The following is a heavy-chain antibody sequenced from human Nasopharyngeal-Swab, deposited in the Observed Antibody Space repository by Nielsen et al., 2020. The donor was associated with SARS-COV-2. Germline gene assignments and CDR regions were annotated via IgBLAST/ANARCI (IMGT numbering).Heavy chain of an antibody. J-gene: IGHJ6*03. CDR3: ARRGYGGSGSYYFYYYMDV. Sequence: GESLKISCKGSGYNFTTYWIGWVRQMPGIGLEWMGIIYPGDSDTRYSPSFQGQVTISADKSISTAYLQWSSLKASDTAMYYCARRGYGGSGSYYFYYYMDVWGKGTTVTVSS. D-gene: IGHD4-23*01. V-gene: IGHV5-51*01. CDR2: IYPGDSDT. CDR1: GYNFTTYW.